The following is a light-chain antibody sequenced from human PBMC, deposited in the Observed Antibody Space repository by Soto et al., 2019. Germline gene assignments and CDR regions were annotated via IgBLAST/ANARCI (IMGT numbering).Light chain of an antibody. CDR1: QGISNY. CDR2: AAS. CDR3: QKYNSALLIT. Sequence: DIQMTQSPSSLSASVGDRVTITCRASQGISNYLAWYQQKPGKVPKLLIYAASTLQSGVPSRFSGSGSGTDFTLTISSLQPEDVATYYSQKYNSALLITFGQGTRLEIK. J-gene: IGKJ5*01. V-gene: IGKV1-27*01.